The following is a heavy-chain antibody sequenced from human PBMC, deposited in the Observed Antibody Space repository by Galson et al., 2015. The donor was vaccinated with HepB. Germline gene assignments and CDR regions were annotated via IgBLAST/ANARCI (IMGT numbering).Heavy chain of an antibody. V-gene: IGHV3-21*01. CDR3: ARVCGGDCPGAYYYYYMDV. D-gene: IGHD2-21*01. Sequence: SLRLSCAASGFTFSSYSMNWVRQAPGKGLEWVSSISSSSSYIYYADSVKGRFTISRDNAKNSLYLQMNSLRAEDTAVYYCARVCGGDCPGAYYYYYMDVWGKGTTVTVSS. J-gene: IGHJ6*03. CDR2: ISSSSSYI. CDR1: GFTFSSYS.